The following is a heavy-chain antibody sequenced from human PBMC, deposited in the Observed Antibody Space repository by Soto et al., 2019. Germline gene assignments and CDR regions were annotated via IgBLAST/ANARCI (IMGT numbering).Heavy chain of an antibody. D-gene: IGHD3-9*01. CDR2: ISAYNGNT. CDR3: ARVYYDILTGAYYGMDV. CDR1: GYTFTSYG. J-gene: IGHJ6*02. Sequence: ASVKVSCKASGYTFTSYGISWVRQAPGQGLEWMGWISAYNGNTNYAQKLQGRVTMTTDTSTSTAYMELRSLRSDDTAVYYCARVYYDILTGAYYGMDVWGQGTTVTVSS. V-gene: IGHV1-18*04.